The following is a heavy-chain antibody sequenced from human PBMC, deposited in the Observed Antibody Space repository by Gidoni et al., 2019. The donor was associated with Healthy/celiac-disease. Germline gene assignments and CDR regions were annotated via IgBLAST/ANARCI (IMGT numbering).Heavy chain of an antibody. J-gene: IGHJ4*02. CDR3: TRVLSYYYGSGSYYLDY. CDR1: GFTFGDYA. Sequence: EVQLVESGGGLVQPGRSLRLSCTASGFTFGDYAMSWFRQAPGKGLEWVGFIRSKAYGGTTEYAASVKGRFTISRDDSKSIAYLQMNSLKTEDTAVYYCTRVLSYYYGSGSYYLDYWGQGTLVTVSS. D-gene: IGHD3-10*01. V-gene: IGHV3-49*03. CDR2: IRSKAYGGTT.